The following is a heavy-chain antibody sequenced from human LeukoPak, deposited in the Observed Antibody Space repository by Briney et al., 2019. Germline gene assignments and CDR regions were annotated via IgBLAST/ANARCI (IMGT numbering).Heavy chain of an antibody. Sequence: AETLSLTCTVSGGSISSSSYYWGWIRQPPGKGLEWIGSIYYSGSTYYNPSLESRVTISVDTSKNQFSLKLGSVTAAETAVYYCARGLAAGTDYWGQGTLITVSS. CDR2: IYYSGST. V-gene: IGHV4-39*07. J-gene: IGHJ4*02. CDR3: ARGLAAGTDY. D-gene: IGHD1-14*01. CDR1: GGSISSSSYY.